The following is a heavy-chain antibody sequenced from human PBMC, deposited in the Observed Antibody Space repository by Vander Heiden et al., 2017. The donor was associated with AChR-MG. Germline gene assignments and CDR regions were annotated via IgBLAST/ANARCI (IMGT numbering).Heavy chain of an antibody. J-gene: IGHJ4*01. CDR2: INPGNGDT. CDR3: ARGRQTGVSQYSAYNY. CDR1: GYTFTNYA. V-gene: IGHV1-3*01. D-gene: IGHD5-12*01. Sequence: QVQLVQSGAEVKKPGASVRVSCKASGYTFTNYAVLWVRQAPGQRLGWVGWINPGNGDTRYSQKFQCRVTITRDTSASTAYMELSSLTSEDTAVYYCARGRQTGVSQYSAYNYWGHGTLVTVAS.